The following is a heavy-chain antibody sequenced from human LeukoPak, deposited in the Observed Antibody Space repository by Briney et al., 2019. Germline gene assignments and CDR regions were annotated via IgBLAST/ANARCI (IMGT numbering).Heavy chain of an antibody. J-gene: IGHJ5*02. CDR2: ISYDGSNK. Sequence: PGGSLRLSCAASGFTFSSYAMHWVRQAPGKGLEWVAVISYDGSNKYYADSVKGRFTISRDNSKNTLYLQMNSLRAEDTAVYYCARDLRYCSSTSCYNWFDPWGQGTLVTVSS. CDR3: ARDLRYCSSTSCYNWFDP. V-gene: IGHV3-30*14. D-gene: IGHD2-2*01. CDR1: GFTFSSYA.